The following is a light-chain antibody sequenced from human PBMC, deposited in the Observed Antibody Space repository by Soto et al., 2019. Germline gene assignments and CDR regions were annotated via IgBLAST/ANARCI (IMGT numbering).Light chain of an antibody. CDR1: QSVSIW. V-gene: IGKV1-5*01. J-gene: IGKJ1*01. CDR2: DAS. CDR3: QQYETFSGT. Sequence: DIHLTQSPSTLSASVGDRVTITCRASQSVSIWLAWYRQKPGKAPKLLIYDASALPRGVPSRFSGSGSGTKFTLTIASLQPDDFATYYCQQYETFSGTFGPGTKVDIK.